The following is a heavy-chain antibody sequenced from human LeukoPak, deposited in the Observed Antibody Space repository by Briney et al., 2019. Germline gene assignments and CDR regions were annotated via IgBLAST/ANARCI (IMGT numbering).Heavy chain of an antibody. CDR3: AGDYNFLTGLNY. CDR1: GLPFSGPG. D-gene: IGHD3-9*01. J-gene: IGHJ4*02. Sequence: GGSLKLSCAASGLPFSGPGIHWVRQASGKGLEWLGRIGRQGDSDATRYAASLKGQFTISIVDSRNTAYLQMNSLKTEDTAVYYCAGDYNFLTGLNYWGQGTLVTVSS. CDR2: IGRQGDSDAT. V-gene: IGHV3-73*01.